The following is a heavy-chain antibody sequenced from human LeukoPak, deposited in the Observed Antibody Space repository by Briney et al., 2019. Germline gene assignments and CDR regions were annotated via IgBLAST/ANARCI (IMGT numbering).Heavy chain of an antibody. CDR3: AKAGGKGDGRERVAARPLSSNDY. V-gene: IGHV3-30*18. J-gene: IGHJ4*02. CDR1: GLTLGSYG. D-gene: IGHD6-6*01. Sequence: GGTLRLSCSAAGLTLGSYGIQGVSQAPGKGLEWVAVISHDGSNKYYADSVKGRFTISRDNSKNTLYLQMNSLRPEDTAVYSCAKAGGKGDGRERVAARPLSSNDYWGQGTLVTVSS. CDR2: ISHDGSNK.